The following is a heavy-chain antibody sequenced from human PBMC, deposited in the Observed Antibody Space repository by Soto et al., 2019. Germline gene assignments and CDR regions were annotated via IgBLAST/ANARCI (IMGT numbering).Heavy chain of an antibody. J-gene: IGHJ4*02. CDR1: GGSLSDYY. CDR2: INHSGST. Sequence: SETLSLTCAVYGGSLSDYYWTWIRQPPGKGLEWIGEINHSGSTNYTPSLESRVTISIDTSKNRFSLKLSSVTAADTAVYYCARGSHRLHSYDSSGFYHYVDYWGQGXLLTVSS. CDR3: ARGSHRLHSYDSSGFYHYVDY. V-gene: IGHV4-34*01. D-gene: IGHD3-22*01.